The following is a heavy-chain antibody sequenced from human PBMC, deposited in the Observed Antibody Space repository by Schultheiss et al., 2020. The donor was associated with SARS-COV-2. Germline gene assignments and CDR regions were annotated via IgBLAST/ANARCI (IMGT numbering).Heavy chain of an antibody. Sequence: SETLSLTCTVSGGSISSSSYYWGWIRQPPGKGLEWIGYIYYSGSTYYNPSLKSRVTISVDKSKNQFSLKLSSVTAADTAVYYCARLIAAAGTPTGWYFQHWGQGTLVTVSS. J-gene: IGHJ1*01. CDR2: IYYSGST. D-gene: IGHD6-13*01. CDR1: GGSISSSSYY. CDR3: ARLIAAAGTPTGWYFQH. V-gene: IGHV4-61*05.